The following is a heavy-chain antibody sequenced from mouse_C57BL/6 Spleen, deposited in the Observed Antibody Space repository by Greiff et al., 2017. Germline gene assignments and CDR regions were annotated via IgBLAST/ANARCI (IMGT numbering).Heavy chain of an antibody. D-gene: IGHD2-2*01. CDR1: GYTFTSYG. V-gene: IGHV1-81*01. Sequence: QVQLQQSGAELARPGASVKLSCKASGYTFTSYGISWVKQRTGQGLEWIGEIYPRSGNTYSNEKFKGKATLTADKSSSTAYMELRSLTSEDSAVYFCARGDYGYDGAYWGQGTLVTVSA. J-gene: IGHJ3*01. CDR2: IYPRSGNT. CDR3: ARGDYGYDGAY.